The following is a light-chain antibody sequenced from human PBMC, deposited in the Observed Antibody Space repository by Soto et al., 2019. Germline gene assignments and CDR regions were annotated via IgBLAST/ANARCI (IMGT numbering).Light chain of an antibody. CDR2: AAS. J-gene: IGKJ4*01. Sequence: DIQMTQSPSSLSASVGDRVTITCRASQGISNYLAWYQQKPGKVPKLLIYAASTLQSGVPSRFSGSGSGTDFTRTISSLQPEDVATYYCPKCGIAPFSFGGGTKVELK. CDR1: QGISNY. CDR3: PKCGIAPFS. V-gene: IGKV1-27*01.